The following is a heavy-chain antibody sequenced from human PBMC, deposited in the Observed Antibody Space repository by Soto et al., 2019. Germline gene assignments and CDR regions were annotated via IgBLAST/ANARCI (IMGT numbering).Heavy chain of an antibody. CDR3: VRGYNSFDS. Sequence: SLTCTVSGGSIRSYYWSWIRQPPGKGLEWIGYIYYSGSTNYNPSLKSRVTISVDTSKNQFSLKLSSVTADDTAVYYCVRGYNSFDSWGQGTLVTVSS. V-gene: IGHV4-59*12. J-gene: IGHJ4*02. D-gene: IGHD1-1*01. CDR1: GGSIRSYY. CDR2: IYYSGST.